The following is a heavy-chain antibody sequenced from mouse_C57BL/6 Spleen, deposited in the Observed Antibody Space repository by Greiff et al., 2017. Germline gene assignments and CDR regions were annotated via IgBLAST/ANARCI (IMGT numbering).Heavy chain of an antibody. D-gene: IGHD2-5*01. Sequence: QVQLKQPGPELVKPGASVTLSCKASGYTFTSYGMHWVKQRPGQGLEWMGNINPSNGVTNYNEKFKSKATLTVDTSSSTAYMQLSSLTSEDSAVFKCARPCAYYSTTGYYSMYYWGQGTSLTVSS. CDR1: GYTFTSYG. V-gene: IGHV1-53*01. CDR3: ARPCAYYSTTGYYSMYY. CDR2: INPSNGVT. J-gene: IGHJ4*01.